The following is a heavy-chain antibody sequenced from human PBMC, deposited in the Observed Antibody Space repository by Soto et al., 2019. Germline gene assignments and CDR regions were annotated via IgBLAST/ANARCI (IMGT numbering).Heavy chain of an antibody. CDR1: GFMFSTYA. V-gene: IGHV3-30-3*01. CDR3: ARDQGRTVTRGDWFDP. Sequence: QVQLVESGGSVVQPGRSLRLSCAASGFMFSTYAMHWVRQAPGKGLEWVAVISYDGSDIYYGDSGKGRFTISRDNSRNTLYLEMNSLQTEDTAVFYCARDQGRTVTRGDWFDPWGQGTLVTVSS. CDR2: ISYDGSDI. D-gene: IGHD6-19*01. J-gene: IGHJ5*02.